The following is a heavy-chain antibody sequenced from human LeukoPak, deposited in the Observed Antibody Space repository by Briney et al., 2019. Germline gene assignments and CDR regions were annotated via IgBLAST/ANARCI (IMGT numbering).Heavy chain of an antibody. CDR3: ARGYGDYAY. CDR1: TYTFTSYY. CDR2: INPSGGST. D-gene: IGHD4-17*01. Sequence: GASVKPASNLSTYTFTSYYMQCVRQPAGQGLEWMGIINPSGGSTIHAQKFQGRVTMTRDTSTSTVYMELSSLRSEDTAVYYCARGYGDYAYWGQGTLVTVSS. V-gene: IGHV1-46*01. J-gene: IGHJ4*02.